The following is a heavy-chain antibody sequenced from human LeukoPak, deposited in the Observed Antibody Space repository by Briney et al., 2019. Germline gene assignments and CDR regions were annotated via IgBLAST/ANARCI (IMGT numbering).Heavy chain of an antibody. J-gene: IGHJ4*02. CDR1: GGSSSGYY. Sequence: SETLSLTCAVYGGSSSGYYWSWIRQPPATGLELMGDINHSGSTNYNPSLKSRVTISVDTSKNQFSLKLSSVTAADTAVYYCARGPSSIAARPSLGFXYWGQGTLVTVSS. CDR2: INHSGST. CDR3: ARGPSSIAARPSLGFXY. D-gene: IGHD6-6*01. V-gene: IGHV4-34*01.